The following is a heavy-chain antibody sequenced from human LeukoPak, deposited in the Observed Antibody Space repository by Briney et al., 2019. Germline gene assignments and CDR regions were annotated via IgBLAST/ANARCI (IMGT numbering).Heavy chain of an antibody. J-gene: IGHJ4*02. CDR1: GGTFSSYA. V-gene: IGHV1-69*13. D-gene: IGHD5-12*01. Sequence: GASVKVSCKASGGTFSSYAISWVRQAPGQGLEWMGGIIPIFGTANYAQKFQGRVTITADESTSTAYMELSSLRAEDTAVYYCAKDSGYPVFDYWGQGTLVTVSS. CDR3: AKDSGYPVFDY. CDR2: IIPIFGTA.